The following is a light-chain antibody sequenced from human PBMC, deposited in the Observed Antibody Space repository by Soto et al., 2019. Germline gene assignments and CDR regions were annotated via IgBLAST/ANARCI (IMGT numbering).Light chain of an antibody. V-gene: IGKV1-5*03. Sequence: IQLAPSPSTPSASVGDRDTIPCRASQSISSWLAWYQQKPGKAPKLLIYKASTLESGVPSKFSGSGSGTEFTLTISSLQPDDFATYYCQQYNTYPWTFGQGTKVDI. CDR2: KAS. J-gene: IGKJ1*01. CDR1: QSISSW. CDR3: QQYNTYPWT.